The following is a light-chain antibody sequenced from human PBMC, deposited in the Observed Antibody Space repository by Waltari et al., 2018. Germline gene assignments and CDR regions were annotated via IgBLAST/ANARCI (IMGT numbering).Light chain of an antibody. J-gene: IGLJ2*01. CDR1: SGHSSSA. CDR3: QTWDTGIPVV. Sequence: QLVLTQSPSASASLGASVKLTCTLSSGHSSSAIAWPQQQPEEGPRFLLKLNSDGSHYKGDGIPHRFSGSSSGAERYLTISSVQSEDEADYYCQTWDTGIPVVFGGGTKLTVL. V-gene: IGLV4-69*01. CDR2: LNSDGSH.